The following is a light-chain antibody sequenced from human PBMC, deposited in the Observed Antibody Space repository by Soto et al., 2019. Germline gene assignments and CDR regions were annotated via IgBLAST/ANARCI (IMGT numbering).Light chain of an antibody. Sequence: EIVMTQSPATLSVSPGERATLSCRASQSISSNLAWYQHKPGQAPRLLIYGASTRAPGIPARFSGSGSGTEFTLTISSLQSEDFAIYYCQQYSNWRTFGQGTKVEIK. V-gene: IGKV3-15*01. CDR3: QQYSNWRT. CDR1: QSISSN. CDR2: GAS. J-gene: IGKJ1*01.